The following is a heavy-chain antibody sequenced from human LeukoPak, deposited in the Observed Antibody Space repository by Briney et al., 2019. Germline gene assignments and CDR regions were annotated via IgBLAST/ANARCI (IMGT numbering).Heavy chain of an antibody. J-gene: IGHJ6*02. V-gene: IGHV1-69*04. CDR1: GGTFSSYA. Sequence: ASVKVSCKASGGTFSSYAISWVRQAPGQGLEWMGRIIPILGIANYAQKFQGRVTITADKSTSTAYMELSSLRSEDTAVYYCARDTLRRYYYYGMDVWGQGTTVTVSS. CDR2: IIPILGIA. CDR3: ARDTLRRYYYYGMDV. D-gene: IGHD5-12*01.